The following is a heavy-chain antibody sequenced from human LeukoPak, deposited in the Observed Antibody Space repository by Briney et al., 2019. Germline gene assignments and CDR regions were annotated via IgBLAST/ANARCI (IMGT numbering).Heavy chain of an antibody. CDR3: ASGGLVSRYLDH. CDR1: GGSISSSTW. J-gene: IGHJ4*02. CDR2: IFHSGST. D-gene: IGHD3-9*01. Sequence: PSGTLSLTCAVSGGSISSSTWWSWVRLPPGKGLEWIGEIFHSGSTNFNLSLKSRLTMSVDESKHEFSLKLTSVTAADTAVYYCASGGLVSRYLDHWGQGTLVTVSS. V-gene: IGHV4-4*02.